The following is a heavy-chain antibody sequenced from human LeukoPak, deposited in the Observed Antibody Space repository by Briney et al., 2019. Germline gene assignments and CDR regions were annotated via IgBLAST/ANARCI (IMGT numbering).Heavy chain of an antibody. V-gene: IGHV3-23*01. CDR1: GFTFSSYA. J-gene: IGHJ6*02. D-gene: IGHD6-19*01. Sequence: PGGSLRLSCAASGFTFSSYAMSWVRQAPGKGLEWVSAISGSGGSTYYADSVKGRFTISRDNSKNTLYLQMNSLRAEDTAVYYCAKDQQWLGNYYYGMDVWGQGTTVTVSS. CDR2: ISGSGGST. CDR3: AKDQQWLGNYYYGMDV.